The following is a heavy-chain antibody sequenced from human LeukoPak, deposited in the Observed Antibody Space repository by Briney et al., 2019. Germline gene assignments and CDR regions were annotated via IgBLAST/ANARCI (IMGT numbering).Heavy chain of an antibody. CDR1: GFTVSSTY. V-gene: IGHV3-53*01. CDR2: IYSGGKV. CDR3: AGRHCSDGGCYFAGADPFDY. J-gene: IGHJ4*02. D-gene: IGHD2-15*01. Sequence: PGGSLRLSRAASGFTVSSTYMSWVRQTPGKGLEWVSVIYSGGKVYYIDSVKGRFTISRDTSKNTSYLQMNSLRVEDTAVYFCAGRHCSDGGCYFAGADPFDYWGQGTLVTVSS.